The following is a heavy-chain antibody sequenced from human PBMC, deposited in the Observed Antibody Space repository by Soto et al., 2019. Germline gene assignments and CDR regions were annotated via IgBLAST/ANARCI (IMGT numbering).Heavy chain of an antibody. CDR1: GFTFSSYS. J-gene: IGHJ4*02. D-gene: IGHD3-22*01. CDR3: ASSYDSSGYYGYFDY. Sequence: GGSLRLSCAASGFTFSSYSINWVRQAPGKGLEWVSSISSSSSYIYYADSVKGRFTISRDNAKNSLYLQMNSLRAEDTAVYYCASSYDSSGYYGYFDYWGQGTLVTVSS. V-gene: IGHV3-21*01. CDR2: ISSSSSYI.